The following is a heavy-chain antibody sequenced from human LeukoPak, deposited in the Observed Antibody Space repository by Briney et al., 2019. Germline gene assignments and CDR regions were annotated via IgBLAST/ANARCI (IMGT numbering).Heavy chain of an antibody. D-gene: IGHD4-17*01. CDR3: ARWGRRYRGYGDYVRWGWFDP. Sequence: TGGSLRLSCAASGFTFDDYGMSWVRQAPGKGLEWVSGINWNGGSTGYADSVKGRFTISRDNAKNSLYLQMNSLRAEDTALYYCARWGRRYRGYGDYVRWGWFDPWGQGTLVTVSS. J-gene: IGHJ5*02. CDR1: GFTFDDYG. V-gene: IGHV3-20*04. CDR2: INWNGGST.